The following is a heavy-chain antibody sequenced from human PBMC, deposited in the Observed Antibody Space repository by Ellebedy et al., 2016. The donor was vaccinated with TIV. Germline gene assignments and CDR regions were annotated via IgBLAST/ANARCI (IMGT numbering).Heavy chain of an antibody. D-gene: IGHD3-16*01. V-gene: IGHV4-59*01. CDR3: ARSNISFFGETDAFEI. J-gene: IGHJ3*02. CDR2: IVSSGST. CDR1: YGSISSYY. Sequence: MPSETLSLTCTVSYGSISSYYWSWIRQPPGKRLEWLGYIVSSGSTTYNPSLKSRLTMSIDTSKKQISLNLSSVTAADTGIFFCARSNISFFGETDAFEIWGQGTRVTVSS.